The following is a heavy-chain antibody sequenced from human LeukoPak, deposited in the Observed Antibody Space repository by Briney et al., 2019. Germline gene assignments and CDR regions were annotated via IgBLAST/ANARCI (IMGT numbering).Heavy chain of an antibody. D-gene: IGHD4-11*01. Sequence: GGSLRLSCAASGFTFSSYAMSWVRQAPGKGLEWVSVIYSGGSTYYADSVKGRITISRDNAKNSLYLQMNSLRDEDTAVYYCARGLHSKYYYGMDVWGQGTTVTVSS. J-gene: IGHJ6*02. V-gene: IGHV3-23*03. CDR2: IYSGGST. CDR3: ARGLHSKYYYGMDV. CDR1: GFTFSSYA.